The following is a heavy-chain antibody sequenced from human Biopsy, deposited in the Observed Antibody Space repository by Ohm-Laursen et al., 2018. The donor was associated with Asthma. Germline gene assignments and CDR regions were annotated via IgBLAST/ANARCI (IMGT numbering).Heavy chain of an antibody. D-gene: IGHD3-22*01. CDR3: ARGDSSNWSHYYFDY. J-gene: IGHJ4*02. Sequence: GSLRLSCTATGFAVSRDHMFWVRKAPGQGPEWVSVIYSGGTSHTADSVRGRFTISRDYSKNTLYLQMHSLRAEDTAVYYCARGDSSNWSHYYFDYWGQGTLVTVSS. CDR2: IYSGGTS. V-gene: IGHV3-53*01. CDR1: GFAVSRDH.